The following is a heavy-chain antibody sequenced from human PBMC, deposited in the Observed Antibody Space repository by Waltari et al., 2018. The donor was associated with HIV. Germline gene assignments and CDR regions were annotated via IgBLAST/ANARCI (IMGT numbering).Heavy chain of an antibody. Sequence: EVQLLESGGGLVQPGGSLRLSCVASDFTFSRYAMSWVRQAPGKGLEWLSAIDGVGVAAFYPDSAKGRFTISRDNSKNTLYLQMTSLRAEDTAVYYCVKSHPLVTVKGSGFDSWGQGTMVTVSS. D-gene: IGHD3-3*01. J-gene: IGHJ3*02. CDR3: VKSHPLVTVKGSGFDS. CDR1: DFTFSRYA. V-gene: IGHV3-23*01. CDR2: IDGVGVAA.